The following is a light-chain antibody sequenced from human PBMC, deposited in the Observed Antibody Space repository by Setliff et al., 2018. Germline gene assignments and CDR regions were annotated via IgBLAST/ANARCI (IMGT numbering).Light chain of an antibody. CDR1: SSDIGRYDF. CDR2: SVT. Sequence: QSVLTQPASVSGSPAQSITISCTGTSSDIGRYDFVSWYQHLPGKAPQLLIFSVTNRPSQISDRFSASKSGDTASLTISGLQAEDEAVYYCCSYTPTMGVVFGGGTKVTVL. V-gene: IGLV2-14*03. J-gene: IGLJ2*01. CDR3: CSYTPTMGVV.